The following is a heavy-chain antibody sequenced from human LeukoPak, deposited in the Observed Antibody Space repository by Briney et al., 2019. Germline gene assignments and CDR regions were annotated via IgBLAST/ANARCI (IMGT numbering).Heavy chain of an antibody. CDR1: GGSINSYY. Sequence: SETLSLTCTISGGSINSYYWSWIRQPPGKGLEWIGYIYYSGSTNYNPSLKSRVTISVDTSKNQFSLKLSSVTAADTAVYYCARSRGWYRDWGQGTLVTVSS. V-gene: IGHV4-59*01. D-gene: IGHD6-19*01. CDR2: IYYSGST. J-gene: IGHJ4*02. CDR3: ARSRGWYRD.